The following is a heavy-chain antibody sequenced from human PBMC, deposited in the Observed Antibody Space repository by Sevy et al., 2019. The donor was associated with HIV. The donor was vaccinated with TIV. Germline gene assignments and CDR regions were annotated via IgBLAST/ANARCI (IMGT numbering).Heavy chain of an antibody. CDR1: GFTFSSNW. Sequence: GGSLRLSCAASGFTFSSNWMSWVRQAPGMGLEWVANIKQDGSDKYYVDSVKGRFTISRDNAKNSLYLQMNSLRVEDTAVYYCARDHDYGDYDYWGQRTLVTVSS. CDR2: IKQDGSDK. V-gene: IGHV3-7*01. CDR3: ARDHDYGDYDY. D-gene: IGHD4-17*01. J-gene: IGHJ4*02.